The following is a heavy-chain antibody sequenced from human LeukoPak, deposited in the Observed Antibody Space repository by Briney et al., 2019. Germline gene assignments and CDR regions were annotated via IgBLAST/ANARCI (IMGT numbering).Heavy chain of an antibody. Sequence: ASVPVSSKSSGHTFNNHFIHWVRQAPGQGLEWMGMINPRDGTTRTLQKFQGRVTMTRDTSTSTLYMGLSSLRSEDTATYFCARGADQEFDFWGQGTLVTVSS. CDR3: ARGADQEFDF. V-gene: IGHV1-46*02. J-gene: IGHJ4*02. CDR2: INPRDGTT. CDR1: GHTFNNHF.